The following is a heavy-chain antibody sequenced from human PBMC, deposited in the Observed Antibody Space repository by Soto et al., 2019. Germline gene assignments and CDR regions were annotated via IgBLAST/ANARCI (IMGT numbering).Heavy chain of an antibody. J-gene: IGHJ4*02. D-gene: IGHD3-10*01. CDR3: ANLPLYGSGFGC. CDR2: ISWNGASI. Sequence: EAQLVESGGGLVQPGRSLRLSCTASGFTFDNYAINWVRRAPGKGLEWVAGISWNGASIGYAASVKGRFTISRDNAKNSLFLQMNSLTVDDTAVYYCANLPLYGSGFGCWGQGTLVTVS. V-gene: IGHV3-9*01. CDR1: GFTFDNYA.